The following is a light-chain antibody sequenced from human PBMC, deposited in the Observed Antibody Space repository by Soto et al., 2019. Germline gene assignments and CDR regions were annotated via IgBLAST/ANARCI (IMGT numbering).Light chain of an antibody. Sequence: DIQMTQSPSTLSASVRDRVTFTCRASQSISSWLAWYQQKPGKAPKLLIYDASSLKGGVPSRFSGSGSGTEFTLTIRSLQPDDFATYYCQQYKTYSMFGQGTK. J-gene: IGKJ1*01. CDR2: DAS. CDR3: QQYKTYSM. V-gene: IGKV1-5*01. CDR1: QSISSW.